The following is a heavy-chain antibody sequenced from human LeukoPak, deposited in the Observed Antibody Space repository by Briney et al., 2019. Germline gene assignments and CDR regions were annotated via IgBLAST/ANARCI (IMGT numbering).Heavy chain of an antibody. Sequence: PGGSLRLACATSGFTFNTYAMSWVRQAPGKGLEWVSGISATAGSTYYADSVKGRFTISRDNSKNTLYMQMNSLRAEDTAVYYCTRGSPVVYFDFWGQGTLVTVSS. CDR3: TRGSPVVYFDF. J-gene: IGHJ4*02. CDR2: ISATAGST. CDR1: GFTFNTYA. V-gene: IGHV3-23*01.